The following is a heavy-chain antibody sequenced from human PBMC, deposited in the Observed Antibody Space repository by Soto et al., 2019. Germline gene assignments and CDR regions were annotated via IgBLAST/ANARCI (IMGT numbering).Heavy chain of an antibody. J-gene: IGHJ4*02. Sequence: GGSLRLSCTASGFTFSSSAMTWVRLAPGKGLEWLSSISGSGGITYYADPVKGRFTISRSNSKNTLYLQMNGLRVEDTAAYFCAKSPSDSCYSPIDYWGQGTPVTVSS. CDR2: ISGSGGIT. CDR3: AKSPSDSCYSPIDY. D-gene: IGHD2-15*01. CDR1: GFTFSSSA. V-gene: IGHV3-23*01.